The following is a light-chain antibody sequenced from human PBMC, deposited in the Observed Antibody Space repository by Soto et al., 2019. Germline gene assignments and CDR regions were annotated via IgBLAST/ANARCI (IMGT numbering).Light chain of an antibody. CDR3: QQYDRSPRT. J-gene: IGKJ1*01. CDR2: GAS. Sequence: EVVLTQSPGTLSLSPGERATLSCRASQSVSTSVGWYQQKPGQAPRLLIYGASNSATGIPDRFSGSGSGTDFTLTISRLEPEDFAVYYCQQYDRSPRTFGQGTKVEIK. CDR1: QSVSTS. V-gene: IGKV3-20*01.